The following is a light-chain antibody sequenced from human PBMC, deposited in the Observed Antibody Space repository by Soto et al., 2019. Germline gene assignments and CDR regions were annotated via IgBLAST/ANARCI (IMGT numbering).Light chain of an antibody. CDR1: QSISSY. CDR3: QQYYSYPLT. V-gene: IGKV1-39*01. CDR2: AAS. J-gene: IGKJ4*01. Sequence: DIQMTQSPSCLSASVGDRVTITCRASQSISSYLNWYQQKPGKAPKLLIYAASTLQSGVPSRFSGSGSGTDFTLTISCLQSEDFATYYCQQYYSYPLTFGGGTKVDIK.